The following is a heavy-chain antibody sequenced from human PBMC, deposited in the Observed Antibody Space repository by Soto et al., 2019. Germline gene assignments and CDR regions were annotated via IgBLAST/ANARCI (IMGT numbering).Heavy chain of an antibody. CDR2: IYYSGST. D-gene: IGHD5-18*01. CDR3: AREAYGYTYGTNYFDY. J-gene: IGHJ4*02. Sequence: QVQLQESGPGLVKPSQTLSLTCTVSGGSSSSADHYWSWIRQPPGKGLEWIGYIYYSGSTYYNPSLKSRITISIDTSKNQFSLKLSSVTAADTAVYYCAREAYGYTYGTNYFDYWGQGTLVTVSS. CDR1: GGSSSSADHY. V-gene: IGHV4-30-4*01.